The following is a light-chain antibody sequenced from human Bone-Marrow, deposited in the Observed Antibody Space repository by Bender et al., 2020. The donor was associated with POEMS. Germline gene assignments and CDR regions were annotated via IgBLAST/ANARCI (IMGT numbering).Light chain of an antibody. CDR1: GSNIGGYP. J-gene: IGLJ2*01. CDR2: TNN. V-gene: IGLV1-44*01. CDR3: SSYAGRNNSI. Sequence: QSVLTQPPSASGTPGQRVTISCSGSGSNIGGYPVNWYQQLPGTAPRLLIYTNNERPSGVPDRFSGSKSGTSASLAITGLRADDEADYYCSSYAGRNNSIFGGGTKLTVL.